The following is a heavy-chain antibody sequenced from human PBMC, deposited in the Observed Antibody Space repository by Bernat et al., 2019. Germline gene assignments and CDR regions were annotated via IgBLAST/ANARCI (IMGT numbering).Heavy chain of an antibody. J-gene: IGHJ4*02. CDR2: MNPNSGNT. Sequence: QVQLVRSGAEVKKPGASVKVSCKASGYTFTSYDINWVRQATGQGLEWMGWMNPNSGNTGYAQKFQGRVTMTRNTSISTAYMELSSLRSEDTAVYYCARGRVSVRPPKYSSSWYGLVYWGQGTLVTVSS. CDR1: GYTFTSYD. D-gene: IGHD6-13*01. CDR3: ARGRVSVRPPKYSSSWYGLVY. V-gene: IGHV1-8*01.